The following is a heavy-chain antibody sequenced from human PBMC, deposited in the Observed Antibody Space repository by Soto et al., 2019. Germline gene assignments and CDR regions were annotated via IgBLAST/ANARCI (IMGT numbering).Heavy chain of an antibody. CDR3: AREPPFYYFDY. Sequence: GGSLRLSCAASGFTFSSYSMNWVRQAQGKGMEWVSSISSSSSYIYYADSVKGRFTISRDNAKNSLYLQMNSLRAEDTAVYYCAREPPFYYFDYWGQGTLVTVSS. CDR2: ISSSSSYI. CDR1: GFTFSSYS. J-gene: IGHJ4*02. V-gene: IGHV3-21*01.